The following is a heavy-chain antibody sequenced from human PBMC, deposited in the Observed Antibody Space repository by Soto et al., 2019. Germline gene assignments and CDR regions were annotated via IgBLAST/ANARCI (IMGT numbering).Heavy chain of an antibody. CDR2: IYYSGST. CDR1: GGSISSSSYY. V-gene: IGHV4-31*03. Sequence: PSETLSLTCTVSGGSISSSSYYWGWIRQPPGKGLEWIGYIYYSGSTYYNPSLKSRVTISVDTSKNQFSLKLSSVTAADTAVYYCARAPKGTTKSYFDYWGQGTLVTVSS. CDR3: ARAPKGTTKSYFDY. J-gene: IGHJ4*02. D-gene: IGHD4-17*01.